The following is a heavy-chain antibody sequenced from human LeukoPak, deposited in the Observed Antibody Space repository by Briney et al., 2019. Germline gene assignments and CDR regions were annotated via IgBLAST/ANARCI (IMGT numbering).Heavy chain of an antibody. CDR2: IYHNGNS. D-gene: IGHD4-17*01. CDR1: GGSVSSGSYY. Sequence: SETLSLTCTVSGGSVSSGSYYWNWIRQPPGKGLEWIGYIYHNGNSNYNPSLKSRVTISVDTSKNQFSLKLSSVTAADTAVYYCARGRSLAVTSDYWGQGTLVTVSS. V-gene: IGHV4-61*01. CDR3: ARGRSLAVTSDY. J-gene: IGHJ4*02.